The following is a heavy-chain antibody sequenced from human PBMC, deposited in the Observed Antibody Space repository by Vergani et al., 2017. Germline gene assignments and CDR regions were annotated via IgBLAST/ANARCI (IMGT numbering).Heavy chain of an antibody. Sequence: EVQLLQSEGALVQPGGSLSLSCVASGFTFSILAMSGVRQVHGQGLEWVSSIKNTGDSTHYADTVKGRFTISRYNCKNTMYLQMNSLTVEDTAVYYCGRGSDNYNWGQGTLVTVSS. CDR2: IKNTGDST. J-gene: IGHJ4*02. CDR3: GRGSDNYN. V-gene: IGHV3-23*01. CDR1: GFTFSILA. D-gene: IGHD5-24*01.